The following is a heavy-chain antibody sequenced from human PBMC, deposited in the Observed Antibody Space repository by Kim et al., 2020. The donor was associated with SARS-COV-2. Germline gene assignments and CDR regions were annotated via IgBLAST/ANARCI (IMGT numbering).Heavy chain of an antibody. CDR2: T. D-gene: IGHD3-10*01. CDR3: ARRDTMGGYFVF. Sequence: TIYKPSLKSRVTISVDKSKNQCSRKLSSVTAADTAVYYCARRDTMGGYFVFCGQGTLVTVSS. J-gene: IGHJ4*02. V-gene: IGHV4-4*02.